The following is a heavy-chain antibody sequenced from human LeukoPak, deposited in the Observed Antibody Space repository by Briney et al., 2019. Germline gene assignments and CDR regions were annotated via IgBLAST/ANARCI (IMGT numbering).Heavy chain of an antibody. D-gene: IGHD5-18*01. Sequence: PSETLSLTCTVSGGSISNYYWSWIRQPAGKGLEWIGRMYSSGSTNYNPPLKSRVTMSVDTSKNQVSLKLTSVTAADTAVYYCARTEESGYNYGYFGYYYYMDVWGKGTTVTVSS. J-gene: IGHJ6*03. V-gene: IGHV4-4*07. CDR3: ARTEESGYNYGYFGYYYYMDV. CDR2: MYSSGST. CDR1: GGSISNYY.